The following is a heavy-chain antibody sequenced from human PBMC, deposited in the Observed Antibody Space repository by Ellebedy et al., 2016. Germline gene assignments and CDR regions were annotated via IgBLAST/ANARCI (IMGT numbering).Heavy chain of an antibody. J-gene: IGHJ3*02. CDR2: IDSGGSS. D-gene: IGHD4-23*01. CDR3: ATRHYGGFDI. V-gene: IGHV3-53*01. CDR1: GFTVTNDY. Sequence: GGSLRLXXVASGFTVTNDYMTWVRQAPGKGLEWVSVIDSGGSSYYADSVKGRFTISRDSPKNTLYLQMNSLRAEDTAVYYCATRHYGGFDIWGRGTKVTVSS.